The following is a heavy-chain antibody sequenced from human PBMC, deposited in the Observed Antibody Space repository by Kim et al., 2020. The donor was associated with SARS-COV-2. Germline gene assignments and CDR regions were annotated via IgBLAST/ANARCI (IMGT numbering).Heavy chain of an antibody. V-gene: IGHV1-18*01. CDR3: AREGYYYGSRTYRPPKYYGMDV. CDR2: ISPYNGNT. J-gene: IGHJ6*02. CDR1: GYTFISYG. D-gene: IGHD3-10*01. Sequence: ASVKVSCKSSGYTFISYGISWVRQAPGQGLEWMGWISPYNGNTNYAQTLQGRVTLTTDTSTRTAYMELRRLRSDDTAVYYCAREGYYYGSRTYRPPKYYGMDVWGQGTSVTVSS.